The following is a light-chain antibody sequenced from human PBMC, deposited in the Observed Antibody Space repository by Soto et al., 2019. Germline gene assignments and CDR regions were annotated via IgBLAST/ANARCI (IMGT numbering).Light chain of an antibody. V-gene: IGLV2-18*02. J-gene: IGLJ2*01. CDR3: TSDTSSSTVV. Sequence: QPVLTQPPSVSGSPGQSVTISCTGTSSDVGSYDRVSWYQQPPGTAPKLMIYDVSNRPSGVPDRFSGSKSGNTASLTISGLQAEDEAAYYCTSDTSSSTVVFGGGTKVTVL. CDR2: DVS. CDR1: SSDVGSYDR.